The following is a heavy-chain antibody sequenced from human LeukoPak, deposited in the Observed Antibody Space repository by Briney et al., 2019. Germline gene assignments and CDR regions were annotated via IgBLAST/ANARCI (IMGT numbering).Heavy chain of an antibody. Sequence: PSETLSLTCTVWGGSISSYCWSWIRQPPGKGLERIGYIYYNGSTNYNPSLKSRLTIPVDTSKNQFSLTLSSVTAADTVVYYCARTFTTVTHFDSWGQGTLVTVSS. V-gene: IGHV4-59*01. CDR1: GGSISSYC. D-gene: IGHD4-17*01. J-gene: IGHJ4*02. CDR3: ARTFTTVTHFDS. CDR2: IYYNGST.